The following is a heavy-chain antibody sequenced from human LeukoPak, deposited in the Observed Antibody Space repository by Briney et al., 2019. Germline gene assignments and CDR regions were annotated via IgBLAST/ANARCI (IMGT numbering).Heavy chain of an antibody. CDR2: ISSSGSTI. Sequence: GGSLRLSCEGSGFTFSSYEMNWVRQAPGKGLEWVSYISSSGSTIYYADSVKGRFTISRDNAKNSLYLQMNSLRAEDTAVYYCAREGLDYYDSSGYYPGRGEFDYWGQGTLVTVSS. D-gene: IGHD3-22*01. J-gene: IGHJ4*02. V-gene: IGHV3-48*03. CDR1: GFTFSSYE. CDR3: AREGLDYYDSSGYYPGRGEFDY.